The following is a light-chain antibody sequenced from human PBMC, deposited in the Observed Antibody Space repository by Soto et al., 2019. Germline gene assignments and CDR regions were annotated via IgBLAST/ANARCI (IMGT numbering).Light chain of an antibody. Sequence: DIQMTQSPSTLSASVGDRVTITCRASQSISSWLAWYQQKPGKAPKPLIYDASSLESGVPSRFSGSGSVTECTLTLSSLPPDDFSPYYCQKYNSYSRTFGQGTKVEIK. V-gene: IGKV1-5*01. CDR2: DAS. J-gene: IGKJ1*01. CDR3: QKYNSYSRT. CDR1: QSISSW.